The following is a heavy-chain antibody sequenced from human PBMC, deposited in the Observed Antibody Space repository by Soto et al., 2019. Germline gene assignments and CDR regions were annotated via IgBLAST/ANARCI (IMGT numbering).Heavy chain of an antibody. CDR2: IRSKAYGGTT. J-gene: IGHJ6*03. CDR1: GFTFGDYA. D-gene: IGHD2-2*01. V-gene: IGHV3-49*03. CDR3: TRVSSRLPQHYYYYMHV. Sequence: HPGGSLRLSCTASGFTFGDYAMSWFRQAPGKGLEWVGFIRSKAYGGTTEYAASVKGRFTISRDDSKSIAYLQMNSLKTEDTAVYYCTRVSSRLPQHYYYYMHVWGKGTTVTVSS.